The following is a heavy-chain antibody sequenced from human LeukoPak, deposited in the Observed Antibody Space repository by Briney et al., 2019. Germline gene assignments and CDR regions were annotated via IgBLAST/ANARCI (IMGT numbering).Heavy chain of an antibody. Sequence: PGGSLRLSCAASGFTFSSYSMNWVRQAPGKGLEWVSSISSSSSYIYYADSVKGRFTISRDNAKNSLYLQMNSLRAEDTAVYYCARYPPPRDIGGLYYYGMDVWGQGTTVTVSS. CDR1: GFTFSSYS. J-gene: IGHJ6*02. CDR2: ISSSSSYI. D-gene: IGHD3-9*01. CDR3: ARYPPPRDIGGLYYYGMDV. V-gene: IGHV3-21*01.